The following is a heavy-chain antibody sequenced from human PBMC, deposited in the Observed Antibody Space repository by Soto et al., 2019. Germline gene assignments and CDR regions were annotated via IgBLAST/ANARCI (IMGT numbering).Heavy chain of an antibody. D-gene: IGHD3-22*01. CDR3: ASHYDSGGYYYRGLDY. V-gene: IGHV1-69*12. CDR2: IITIFGTA. CDR1: GGTFNSYA. J-gene: IGHJ4*02. Sequence: QVQLVQSGAEVKKPGSSVKVSCKASGGTFNSYAISWVRQAPGQGLEWMGGIITIFGTADYAQKFQGRVTIAAVDSTSTADMELSSLRSEHTAVYYCASHYDSGGYYYRGLDYWGQGALVTVSS.